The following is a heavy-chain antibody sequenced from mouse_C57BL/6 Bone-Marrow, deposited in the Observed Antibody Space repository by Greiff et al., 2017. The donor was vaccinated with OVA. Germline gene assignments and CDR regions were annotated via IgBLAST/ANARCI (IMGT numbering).Heavy chain of an antibody. D-gene: IGHD6-2*01. CDR3: ARESYYYAMDY. J-gene: IGHJ4*01. V-gene: IGHV1-50*01. CDR1: GYTFTSYW. CDR2: IDPSDSYT. Sequence: VQLQQPGAELVKPGASVKLSCKASGYTFTSYWMQWVKQRPGQGLEWIGGIDPSDSYTNYNQKFKGKATLTVDTSSSTAYMQLSSLTSEDSAVYYCARESYYYAMDYGGQGTAVTVTA.